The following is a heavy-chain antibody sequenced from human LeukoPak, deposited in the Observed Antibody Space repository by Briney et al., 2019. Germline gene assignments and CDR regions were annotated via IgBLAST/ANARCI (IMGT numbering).Heavy chain of an antibody. CDR3: ARGVMAARLYYFDY. Sequence: GGSLRLSCAASGFSFGSHPMNWVRQAPGKGLEWISGITGSGDYTYYIDSVQGRFTISRDNSKNMLFLQMNSLRAEDTAVYYCARGVMAARLYYFDYWGRGILVTVSS. CDR2: ITGSGDYT. J-gene: IGHJ4*02. D-gene: IGHD2-21*01. V-gene: IGHV3-23*01. CDR1: GFSFGSHP.